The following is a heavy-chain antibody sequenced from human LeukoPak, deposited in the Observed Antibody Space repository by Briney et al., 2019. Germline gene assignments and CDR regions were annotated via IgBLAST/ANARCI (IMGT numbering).Heavy chain of an antibody. CDR3: ARVSPDNHFYYYYMDV. V-gene: IGHV4-4*08. D-gene: IGHD2/OR15-2a*01. CDR1: GGSISSQY. CDR2: ISTSGST. J-gene: IGHJ6*03. Sequence: SETLSLTCTVPGGSISSQYWRWIRQPPGKGLEWIGFISTSGSTTDNPSRTSRVTISVATSKDQFTLKLSSVPAADTAVYYCARVSPDNHFYYYYMDVWGKGTTVTVSS.